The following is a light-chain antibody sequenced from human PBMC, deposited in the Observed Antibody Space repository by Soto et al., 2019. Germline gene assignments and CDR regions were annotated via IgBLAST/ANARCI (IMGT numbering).Light chain of an antibody. Sequence: DLQMTQSPSSLSASVGDRVTITCRASQSISNYLNWYQQKPGKAPNLLIYFATNLQTGVPSRFSGSGSGTDFTLTISGLQPEDFVTYYCQQSYNNLSFGGGTKVEF. J-gene: IGKJ4*01. CDR2: FAT. CDR3: QQSYNNLS. CDR1: QSISNY. V-gene: IGKV1-39*01.